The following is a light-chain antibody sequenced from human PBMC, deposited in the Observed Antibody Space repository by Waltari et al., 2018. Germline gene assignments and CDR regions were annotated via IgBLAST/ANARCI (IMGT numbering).Light chain of an antibody. CDR1: QRVSRS. V-gene: IGKV3-20*01. CDR2: GAA. J-gene: IGKJ1*01. Sequence: IVLQQSPGTLALSPGERATLPCRASQRVSRSLAWYQQKPGQAPKLLIYGAATRATGIPDRFSGSGSGTDFSLTISSLEPEDFAIYFCQHYVRLPATFGQGTKVEIK. CDR3: QHYVRLPAT.